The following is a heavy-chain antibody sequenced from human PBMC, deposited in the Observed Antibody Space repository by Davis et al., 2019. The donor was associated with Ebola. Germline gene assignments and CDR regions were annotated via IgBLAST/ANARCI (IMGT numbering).Heavy chain of an antibody. V-gene: IGHV1-24*01. D-gene: IGHD6-13*01. J-gene: IGHJ6*02. CDR3: ARLSSTWSSLYGMDV. Sequence: ASVKVSCKVSGYTLTDFSMHWVRQAPGKGLEWRGGFDAGDGEIIYAQKFQGRVTITRGPSATTAYMELSILRSEDTAVYFCARLSSTWSSLYGMDVWGQGTTVTVSS. CDR1: GYTLTDFS. CDR2: FDAGDGEI.